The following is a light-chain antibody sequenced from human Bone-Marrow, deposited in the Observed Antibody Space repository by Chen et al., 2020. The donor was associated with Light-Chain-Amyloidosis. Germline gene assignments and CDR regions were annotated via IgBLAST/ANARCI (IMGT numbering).Light chain of an antibody. CDR2: EDD. V-gene: IGLV6-57*01. Sequence: NVMMTQPHSVSESPGKTVIISCTRSSGSIATNYLQWYQQRPGSSPTSVFYEDDQRPSGFPYRFSCSIDRSSNSASLTISGLKTEDEADYYCQSYQGSSQGVFGGGTKLTVL. CDR3: QSYQGSSQGV. J-gene: IGLJ3*02. CDR1: SGSIATNY.